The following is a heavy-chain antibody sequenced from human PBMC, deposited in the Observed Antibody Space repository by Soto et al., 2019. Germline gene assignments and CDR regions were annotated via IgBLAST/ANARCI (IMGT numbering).Heavy chain of an antibody. CDR2: IYRGGNT. CDR3: ARGDFDD. J-gene: IGHJ4*02. Sequence: EMQLVESGGGLVQPGGSLRLSCAASGFTVSNNYMSWFRQAPGKGLEWVSIIYRGGNTYYADSVKGRFTISRDNSKNTVNLQMNSLRVEETAVYYCARGDFDDWGQGTLVTVSS. V-gene: IGHV3-66*01. CDR1: GFTVSNNY.